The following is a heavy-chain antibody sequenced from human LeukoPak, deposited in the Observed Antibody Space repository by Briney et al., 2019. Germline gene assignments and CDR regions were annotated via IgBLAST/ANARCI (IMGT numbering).Heavy chain of an antibody. CDR1: GFTFSSYA. CDR2: IGSSGGTT. CDR3: EKGTGWYRSSWYFDY. V-gene: IGHV3-23*01. Sequence: GGSLRLSCAASGFTFSSYAMPWVRQAPGRGLEWVSAIGSSGGTTYYADSVRGRFTISRDNSKNTLSLQINSLRAEDTAVYYCEKGTGWYRSSWYFDYWGQGALVTVSS. J-gene: IGHJ4*02. D-gene: IGHD6-13*01.